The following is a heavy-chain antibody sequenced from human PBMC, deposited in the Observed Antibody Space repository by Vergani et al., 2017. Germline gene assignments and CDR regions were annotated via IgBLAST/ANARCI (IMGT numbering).Heavy chain of an antibody. CDR2: VNHGGST. CDR1: GGSFSDYY. J-gene: IGHJ4*02. D-gene: IGHD3-16*02. V-gene: IGHV4-34*10. Sequence: QVQLQESGPGLVKPSETLSLTCGVSGGSFSDYYWSWIRQAPGMGLEWIGEVNHGGSTNYNPSLKSRVSISVNTSKNQFSLQLTSVTAADSALYFCAIIARAPTRRNPPPDYWGQGILVTVSS. CDR3: AIIARAPTRRNPPPDY.